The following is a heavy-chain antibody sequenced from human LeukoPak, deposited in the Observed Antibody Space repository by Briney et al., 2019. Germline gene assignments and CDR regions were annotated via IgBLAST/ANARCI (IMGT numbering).Heavy chain of an antibody. CDR3: ASAGVEMAYDY. Sequence: PSETLSLTCTVSGGSISSYYWSWIRQPPGKGLGWIGYIYYSGSTNYNPSLKSRVTISVDTSKNQFSLKLSSVTAADTAVYYCASAGVEMAYDYWGQGTLVTVSS. J-gene: IGHJ4*02. V-gene: IGHV4-59*01. CDR1: GGSISSYY. D-gene: IGHD5-24*01. CDR2: IYYSGST.